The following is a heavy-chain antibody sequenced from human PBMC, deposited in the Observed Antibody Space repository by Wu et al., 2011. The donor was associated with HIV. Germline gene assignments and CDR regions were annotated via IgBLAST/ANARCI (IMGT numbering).Heavy chain of an antibody. CDR1: GYTFTNYD. V-gene: IGHV1-8*03. J-gene: IGHJ4*02. CDR3: AISTVTTSYFDY. D-gene: IGHD4-17*01. CDR2: MSPNRAKA. Sequence: QVRLEQSGPEVRKPGSSVKVSCQASGYTFTNYDINWVRQAPGQGLEWMGWMSPNRAKAGSAQKFQGRMTITADESTSTVYMELNSLTFEDTAIYYCAISTVTTSYFDYWGQGTQVTVSS.